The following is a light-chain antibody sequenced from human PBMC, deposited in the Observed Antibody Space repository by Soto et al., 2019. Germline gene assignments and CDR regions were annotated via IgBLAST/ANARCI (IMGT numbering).Light chain of an antibody. CDR2: AAS. Sequence: DIQMTQSLSSVSASVGDRVTITCRASQDISSWLAWYQHKPGKAPSLLIYAASSLQSGVPSRFRGSGSGTDFALTIAGLESEDFATYYCQQANSFPLTFGGGTKVEIK. CDR3: QQANSFPLT. CDR1: QDISSW. J-gene: IGKJ4*01. V-gene: IGKV1D-12*01.